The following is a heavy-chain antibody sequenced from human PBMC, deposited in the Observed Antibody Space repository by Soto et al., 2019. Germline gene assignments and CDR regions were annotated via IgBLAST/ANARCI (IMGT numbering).Heavy chain of an antibody. J-gene: IGHJ3*02. Sequence: QVQLVQSGAEMREPGSSVKVSCKASGGTFSSSAINWLRQAPGQGPEWMGGIIPTFGTANYIEKFRGRVTITADTSTSTPYMEVSSLTSEDTAMYFCARSETAGHRGFDIWGQGTMVTVSS. CDR3: ARSETAGHRGFDI. CDR2: IIPTFGTA. V-gene: IGHV1-69*06. D-gene: IGHD6-19*01. CDR1: GGTFSSSA.